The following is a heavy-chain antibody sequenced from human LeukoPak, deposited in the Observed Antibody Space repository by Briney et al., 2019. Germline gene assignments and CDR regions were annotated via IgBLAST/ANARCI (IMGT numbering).Heavy chain of an antibody. J-gene: IGHJ4*02. Sequence: PSETLSLTCTVSGGSISSYYWSGIPQPPGKGLEWIGYIYYSGSTNYNPSFKSRVTISVDTSKNQFSLKLSSVTAADTAVYYCARYISGTSQVFDYWGQGTLVTVSS. CDR1: GGSISSYY. CDR3: ARYISGTSQVFDY. CDR2: IYYSGST. V-gene: IGHV4-59*01. D-gene: IGHD1-20*01.